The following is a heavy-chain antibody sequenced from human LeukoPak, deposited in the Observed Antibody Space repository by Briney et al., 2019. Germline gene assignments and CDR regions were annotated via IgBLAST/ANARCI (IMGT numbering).Heavy chain of an antibody. J-gene: IGHJ4*02. CDR1: GGSFSGYY. D-gene: IGHD5-18*01. CDR2: MNHSGST. CDR3: AREGYSYGYGGFDY. V-gene: IGHV4-34*01. Sequence: SETLSLTCAVYGGSFSGYYWSWIRQPPGKGLEWIREMNHSGSTNYNPSLKSRVTISVDTSKNQFSLKLSSVTAADTAVYYCAREGYSYGYGGFDYWGQGTLVTVSS.